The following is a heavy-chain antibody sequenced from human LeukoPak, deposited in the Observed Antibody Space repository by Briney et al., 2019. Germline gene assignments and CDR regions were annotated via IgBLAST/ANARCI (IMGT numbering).Heavy chain of an antibody. Sequence: SETLSLTCTVTGGSISSYYWSWIRQPPGKGLEWIGYIYYSGSTNYNPSLKSRVTISVDTSKNQFSLKLSSVTAADTAVYYCARQQLSQLYYFDYWGQGTLVTVSS. CDR1: GGSISSYY. J-gene: IGHJ4*02. V-gene: IGHV4-59*01. D-gene: IGHD6-13*01. CDR3: ARQQLSQLYYFDY. CDR2: IYYSGST.